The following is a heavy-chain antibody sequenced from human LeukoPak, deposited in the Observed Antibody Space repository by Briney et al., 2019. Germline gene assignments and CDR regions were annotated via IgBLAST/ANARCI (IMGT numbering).Heavy chain of an antibody. D-gene: IGHD2-2*01. Sequence: GGSLRLSCAASGFTFSSSAMSWVRQAPGKGLEWASGISGSGGSTYYADSVKGRFTISRDNSKNTLYLQMNSLRAEDTAVYYCAKVISISCFDSWGQGTPVTVSS. J-gene: IGHJ4*02. CDR1: GFTFSSSA. CDR2: ISGSGGST. CDR3: AKVISISCFDS. V-gene: IGHV3-23*01.